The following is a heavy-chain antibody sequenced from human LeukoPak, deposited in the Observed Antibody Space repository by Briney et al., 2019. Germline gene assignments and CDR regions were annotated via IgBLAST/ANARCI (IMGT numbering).Heavy chain of an antibody. CDR2: ISYDGSNK. CDR1: GFTFSSYG. CDR3: AKLYYYDSSGYPFDY. Sequence: GGSLRLSCAASGFTFSSYGMHWVRQAPGKGLEWVAVISYDGSNKYYADSVKGRFTISRDNSKNTLYLQMNSLRGEDTAVYYCAKLYYYDSSGYPFDYWGQGTLVTVSS. V-gene: IGHV3-30*18. J-gene: IGHJ4*02. D-gene: IGHD3-22*01.